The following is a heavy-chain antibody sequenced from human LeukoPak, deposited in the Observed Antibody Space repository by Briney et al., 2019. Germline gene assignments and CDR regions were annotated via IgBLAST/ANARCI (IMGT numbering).Heavy chain of an antibody. Sequence: SETLSLTCTVSGGSISSYYWSWIRQPPGKGLEWIGYIYYSGYTNYNPSLKSRVTISVDTSKNQFSLKLSSVTAADTAVYYCARDKWELLDTFDIWGQGTMVTVSP. J-gene: IGHJ3*02. V-gene: IGHV4-59*12. CDR2: IYYSGYT. CDR3: ARDKWELLDTFDI. CDR1: GGSISSYY. D-gene: IGHD1-26*01.